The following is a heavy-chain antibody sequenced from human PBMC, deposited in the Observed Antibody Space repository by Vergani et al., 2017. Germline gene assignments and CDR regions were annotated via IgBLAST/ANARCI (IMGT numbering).Heavy chain of an antibody. D-gene: IGHD5-12*01. CDR1: GFILSDYG. J-gene: IGHJ4*02. CDR3: AKKWLTNEEVDS. CDR2: ISAGGEST. Sequence: EVQLLESGGGLVQPGRSLRLSCAGSGFILSDYGMTWVRQAPGRGLEWVSAISAGGESTFYADSVKGRFIISRDNSKNTVYLQMKSLSAEDTAVYYCAKKWLTNEEVDSWGQGTLVTVSS. V-gene: IGHV3-23*01.